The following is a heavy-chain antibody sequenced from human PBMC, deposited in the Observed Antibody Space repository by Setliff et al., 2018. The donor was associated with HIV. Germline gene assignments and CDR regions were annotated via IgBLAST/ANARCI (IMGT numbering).Heavy chain of an antibody. V-gene: IGHV3-74*01. D-gene: IGHD3-22*01. CDR2: SNSDGSST. Sequence: PGGSLRLSCAASGFTFSSYWMHWVRQAPGKGLVWVSRSNSDGSSTSYADSVKGRFTISRDNSKNTLYLQMNSLRAEDTAVYYCAKERNPYDYDSSGYSWFDPWGQGTLVTVSS. CDR1: GFTFSSYW. CDR3: AKERNPYDYDSSGYSWFDP. J-gene: IGHJ5*02.